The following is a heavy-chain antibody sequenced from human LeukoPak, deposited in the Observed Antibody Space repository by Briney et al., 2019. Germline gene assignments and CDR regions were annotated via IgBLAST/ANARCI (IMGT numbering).Heavy chain of an antibody. CDR2: INRKSGGK. CDR1: GYTYTRYY. Sequence: GASVKVSCKAAGYTYTRYYIHWVRQAPGQGLEWMGWINRKSGGKNYTQKFQGRVTMTKDTSISTAYMEMSSLRSDDTAVYYCARVGAIDHFDYWGQGTLVTVSS. CDR3: ARVGAIDHFDY. J-gene: IGHJ4*02. V-gene: IGHV1-2*02. D-gene: IGHD1-26*01.